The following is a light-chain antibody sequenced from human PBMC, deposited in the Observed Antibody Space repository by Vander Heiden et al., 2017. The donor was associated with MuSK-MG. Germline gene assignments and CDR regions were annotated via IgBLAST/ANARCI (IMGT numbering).Light chain of an antibody. CDR3: QQSVNTPNT. CDR2: GAS. J-gene: IGKJ2*01. Sequence: DIQMTQSPSSLSASVGDRVTITCRASESMSKYLNWYQQKPGKAPKLLIYGASNLQSGVPSRFYGNGSGTDFTLTISRLQPEDFATYYCQQSVNTPNTFGQGTKVEIK. V-gene: IGKV1-39*01. CDR1: ESMSKY.